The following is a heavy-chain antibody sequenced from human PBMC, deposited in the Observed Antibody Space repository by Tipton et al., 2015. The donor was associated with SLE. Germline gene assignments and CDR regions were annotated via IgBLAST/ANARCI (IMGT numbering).Heavy chain of an antibody. J-gene: IGHJ3*02. Sequence: QLVPSGPEVKKAGASMKVSCKASGYTFSNYGISWVRQAPGQGLEWMGWISTYNGNTNSAQKLQGRVTMTTDTSTSTAYMELRSLRSDDTAVYYCARGRMTRYGFDIWGQGTMVTVSS. CDR2: ISTYNGNT. CDR3: ARGRMTRYGFDI. V-gene: IGHV1-18*01. D-gene: IGHD3-9*01. CDR1: GYTFSNYG.